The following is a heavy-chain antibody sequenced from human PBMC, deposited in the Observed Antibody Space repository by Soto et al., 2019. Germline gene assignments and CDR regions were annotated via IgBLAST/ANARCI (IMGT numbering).Heavy chain of an antibody. D-gene: IGHD6-13*01. CDR2: IYYSGST. CDR3: ARCSSSWYWFDP. J-gene: IGHJ5*02. V-gene: IGHV4-31*03. Sequence: SETLSLTCTVSGGSISSGGYYWSWIRQHPGKGLEWIGYIYYSGSTYYNPSLKSRVTISVDTSKNQFSLELSSVTAADTAVYYCARCSSSWYWFDPWGQGTLVTVSS. CDR1: GGSISSGGYY.